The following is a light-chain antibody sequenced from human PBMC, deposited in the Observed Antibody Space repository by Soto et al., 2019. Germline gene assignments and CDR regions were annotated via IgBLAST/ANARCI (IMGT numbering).Light chain of an antibody. V-gene: IGKV4-1*01. CDR3: QQYYTPPLA. Sequence: ILMTKSPDSLAVSLRERATINCTSSQSVLYSSNNKNYLAWYQQKPGQPPKLLIYWSSTRESGVPDRFSGTGSGTDFTLTISSLQDEDVAVYYCQQYYTPPLAFGGGTNVDIK. CDR2: WSS. J-gene: IGKJ4*01. CDR1: QSVLYSSNNKNY.